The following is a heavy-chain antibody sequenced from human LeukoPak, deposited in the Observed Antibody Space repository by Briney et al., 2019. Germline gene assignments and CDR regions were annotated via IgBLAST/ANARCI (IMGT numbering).Heavy chain of an antibody. CDR1: GGSFSGYY. D-gene: IGHD3-16*02. V-gene: IGHV4-34*01. CDR2: INHSGST. CDR3: ARGAITFGGVIVFLDY. J-gene: IGHJ4*02. Sequence: PSETLSLTCAVYGGSFSGYYWSWIRQPPGKGLEWIGEINHSGSTNYNPSLTIRVTISVDTSKNQFSLKLSSVTAADTAVYYCARGAITFGGVIVFLDYWGQGTLVTVSS.